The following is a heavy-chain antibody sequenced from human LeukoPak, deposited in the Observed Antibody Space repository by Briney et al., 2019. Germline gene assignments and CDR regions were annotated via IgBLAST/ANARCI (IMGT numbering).Heavy chain of an antibody. D-gene: IGHD2-2*01. CDR3: ARGILGYCSSTSCSYFGDY. V-gene: IGHV3-30-3*01. CDR1: GFTFSSYA. J-gene: IGHJ4*02. CDR2: ISYDGSNK. Sequence: PGGSLRLSCAASGFTFSSYAMHWVRQAPGKGLEWVAVISYDGSNKYYADSVKGLFTIPRDNSKNTLYLQMNSLRAEDTAVYYCARGILGYCSSTSCSYFGDYWGQGTLVTVSS.